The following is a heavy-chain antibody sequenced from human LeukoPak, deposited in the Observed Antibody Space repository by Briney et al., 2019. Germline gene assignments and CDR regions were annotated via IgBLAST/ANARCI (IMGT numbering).Heavy chain of an antibody. CDR3: ARGKISSSDLFDP. Sequence: GGSLRLSCVASGFTFTNFWMSWIRQAPGKGLEWVANVNPDGSDTYYLGSVKGRFTISRDNARSSLSLQMNSLRAEDTAVYYCARGKISSSDLFDPWGQGTLVTVSS. J-gene: IGHJ5*02. CDR1: GFTFTNFW. CDR2: VNPDGSDT. V-gene: IGHV3-7*01. D-gene: IGHD6-13*01.